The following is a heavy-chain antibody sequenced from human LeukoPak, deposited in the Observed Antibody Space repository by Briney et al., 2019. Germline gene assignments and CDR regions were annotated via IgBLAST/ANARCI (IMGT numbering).Heavy chain of an antibody. V-gene: IGHV3-21*01. Sequence: GGSLRLSCAASGFTFSSYRMNWVRLAPGKGLEWVSSISSSSSYIYYADSVKGRFTISRDNAKNSLYLQMNSLRAEDTAVYYCARDFRGYSYGSPYFDYWGQGTLVTVSS. CDR3: ARDFRGYSYGSPYFDY. CDR1: GFTFSSYR. J-gene: IGHJ4*02. D-gene: IGHD5-18*01. CDR2: ISSSSSYI.